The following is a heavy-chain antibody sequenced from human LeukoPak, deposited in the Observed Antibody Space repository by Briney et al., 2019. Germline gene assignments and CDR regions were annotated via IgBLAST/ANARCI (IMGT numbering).Heavy chain of an antibody. Sequence: PSETLSLTCTVSGGSISSYYWSWLRQPPGKGLEWLGYIYYSGSTNYNPSLKSRVTISVDTSKNQFSLKLSSVTAADTAVYYCARTYYDYVWGSYRGGYFDYWGQGTLVTVSS. CDR2: IYYSGST. CDR3: ARTYYDYVWGSYRGGYFDY. J-gene: IGHJ4*02. CDR1: GGSISSYY. D-gene: IGHD3-16*02. V-gene: IGHV4-59*08.